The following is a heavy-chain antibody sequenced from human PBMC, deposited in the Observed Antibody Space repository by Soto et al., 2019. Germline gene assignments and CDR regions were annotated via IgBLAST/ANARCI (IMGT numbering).Heavy chain of an antibody. CDR2: MNPNSGNT. CDR1: GYTFTSYD. V-gene: IGHV1-8*01. J-gene: IGHJ6*02. D-gene: IGHD5-18*01. CDR3: ARGEVGYSYGYRKDYYGMDV. Sequence: ASVKVSCKASGYTFTSYDINWVRQATGQGLEWMGWMNPNSGNTGYAQKFQGRVTMTRNTSISTAYMELSSLRSEDTAVYYCARGEVGYSYGYRKDYYGMDVWGQGTTVTVSS.